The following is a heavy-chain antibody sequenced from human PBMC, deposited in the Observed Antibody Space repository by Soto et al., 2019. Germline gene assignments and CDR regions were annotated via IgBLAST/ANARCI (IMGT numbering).Heavy chain of an antibody. J-gene: IGHJ4*02. V-gene: IGHV3-21*01. D-gene: IGHD6-13*01. CDR2: ISSSSSYI. CDR3: ATGHSSSWYVTMGWNAWVYFDY. CDR1: GFTFSSYS. Sequence: EVQLVESGGGLVKPGGSLRLSCAASGFTFSSYSMNWVRQALGKGLEWVSSISSSSSYIYYADSVKGRFTISRDNAKNSLYLQMNSLRAEDTAVYYCATGHSSSWYVTMGWNAWVYFDYWGQGTLVTVSS.